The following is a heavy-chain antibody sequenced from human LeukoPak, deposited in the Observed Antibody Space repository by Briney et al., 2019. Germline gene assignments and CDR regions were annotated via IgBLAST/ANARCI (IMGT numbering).Heavy chain of an antibody. CDR1: GFTVSSNY. V-gene: IGHV3-23*01. J-gene: IGHJ4*02. CDR3: ARDQNYYDILTGARDY. D-gene: IGHD3-9*01. CDR2: ISGSGGST. Sequence: GGSLRLSCAVSGFTVSSNYMGWVRQAPGKGLEWVSAISGSGGSTYYADSVKGRFTISRDNSKNSLYLQMNSLRAEDTAVYYCARDQNYYDILTGARDYWGRGTLVTVSS.